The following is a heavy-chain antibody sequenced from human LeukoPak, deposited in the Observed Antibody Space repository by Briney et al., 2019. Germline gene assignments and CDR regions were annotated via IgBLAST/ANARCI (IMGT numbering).Heavy chain of an antibody. D-gene: IGHD3-10*01. V-gene: IGHV4-39*01. Sequence: PSETLSLTCTVSGGSISSSSYYWGWIRQPPGKGLEWIGSIYYSGSTYYNPSLKSRVTISVDTSKNQFSLKLNSVTAADTAVYFCESYGSGSYWRDAFDIWGQGTMVTVSS. J-gene: IGHJ3*02. CDR1: GGSISSSSYY. CDR2: IYYSGST. CDR3: ESYGSGSYWRDAFDI.